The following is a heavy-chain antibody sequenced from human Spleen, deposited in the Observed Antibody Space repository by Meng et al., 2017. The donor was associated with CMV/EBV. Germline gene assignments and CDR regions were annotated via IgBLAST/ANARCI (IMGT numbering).Heavy chain of an antibody. J-gene: IGHJ4*03. D-gene: IGHD1-7*01. V-gene: IGHV3-48*03. CDR2: ISSRGTPI. CDR1: GFTFSSFE. Sequence: GGSLRLSCAASGFTFSSFEMNWVRQAPGKGLEWVSFISSRGTPIYYPDSVKGRFTISRDNAKNSLYLQMNSLRAEDTAVYYCARGPTGTTFFPYFDYWGQGTTVTVSS. CDR3: ARGPTGTTFFPYFDY.